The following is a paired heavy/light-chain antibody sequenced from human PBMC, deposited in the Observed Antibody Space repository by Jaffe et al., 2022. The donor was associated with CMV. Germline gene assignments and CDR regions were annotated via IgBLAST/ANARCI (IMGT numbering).Light chain of an antibody. Sequence: QSVLTQPPSVSGAPGQRVTISCTGSSSNIGAGYDVHWYQQLPGTAPKLLIYANSNRPSGVPDRFSGSKSGTSASLAITGLQADDEADYYCQSYDSSLSGLVVFGGGTKLTVL. CDR1: SSNIGAGYD. J-gene: IGLJ2*01. V-gene: IGLV1-40*01. CDR3: QSYDSSLSGLVV. CDR2: ANS.
Heavy chain of an antibody. CDR2: IDWDDDK. D-gene: IGHD2-21*02. CDR1: GFSLRTSGMC. CDR3: ARTVSAGHIVVVTPNHYYMDV. V-gene: IGHV2-70*15. Sequence: QVTLRESGPALVKPTQTLTLTCTFSGFSLRTSGMCVSWIRQPPGKALEWLARIDWDDDKYYSTSLRTRLSISKDTSKNQVVLMMTNMDPVDTATYYCARTVSAGHIVVVTPNHYYMDVWGKGTTVTVSS. J-gene: IGHJ6*03.